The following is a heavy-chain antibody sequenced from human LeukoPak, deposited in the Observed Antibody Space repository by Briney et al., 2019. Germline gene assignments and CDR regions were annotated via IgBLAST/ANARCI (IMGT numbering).Heavy chain of an antibody. J-gene: IGHJ4*02. CDR1: GFTFSSNS. Sequence: PGGSLRLSCAVSGFTFSSNSMNWVRQAPGKGLEWISYISDSSNTIYYADSVKGRFTISRDNAKNSLYLQMNSQRDEDTAVYYCARDRKDGYNPLDYWGQGTLVTVSS. D-gene: IGHD5-24*01. CDR3: ARDRKDGYNPLDY. V-gene: IGHV3-48*02. CDR2: ISDSSNTI.